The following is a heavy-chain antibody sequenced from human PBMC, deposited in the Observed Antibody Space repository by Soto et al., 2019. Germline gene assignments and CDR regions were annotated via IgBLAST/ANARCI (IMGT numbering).Heavy chain of an antibody. J-gene: IGHJ6*02. Sequence: PGGSLRLSCAASGFTFSSYWMSWVRQAPGKGLEWVANIKQDGSEKYYVDSVKGRFTISRDNAKNSLYLQMNSLRAEDTAVYYCARGGRLRFLEWFELDHGMDVWGQGTTVTVSS. CDR1: GFTFSSYW. V-gene: IGHV3-7*01. CDR2: IKQDGSEK. D-gene: IGHD3-3*01. CDR3: ARGGRLRFLEWFELDHGMDV.